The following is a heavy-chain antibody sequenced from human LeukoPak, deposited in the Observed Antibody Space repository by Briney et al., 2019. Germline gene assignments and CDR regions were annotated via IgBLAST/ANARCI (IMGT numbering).Heavy chain of an antibody. V-gene: IGHV1-18*01. Sequence: ASVKVSCKASGYTFTSYGISWVRQAPGHGLEWMGWISGYNGNTNYAQKFQGRVTMTRDTSISTAYMELSSLRSEDTAVYYCARSRTAAGDYWGQGTLVTVSS. J-gene: IGHJ4*02. CDR3: ARSRTAAGDY. CDR1: GYTFTSYG. D-gene: IGHD6-25*01. CDR2: ISGYNGNT.